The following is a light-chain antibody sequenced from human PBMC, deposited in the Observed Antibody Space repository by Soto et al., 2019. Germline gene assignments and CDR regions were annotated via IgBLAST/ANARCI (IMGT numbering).Light chain of an antibody. CDR1: SEYSHYA. CDR3: QSWGAGYRV. CDR2: VNRDGSH. J-gene: IGLJ3*02. V-gene: IGLV4-69*01. Sequence: QLVLTQSPSASASLGASIKLTCTLNSEYSHYAIAWHQQYPGRGPRFLMKVNRDGSHNKGDGIPDRFSGSRSGAECYLTISRLQSEDEADYHCQSWGAGYRVFGRGTKLTVL.